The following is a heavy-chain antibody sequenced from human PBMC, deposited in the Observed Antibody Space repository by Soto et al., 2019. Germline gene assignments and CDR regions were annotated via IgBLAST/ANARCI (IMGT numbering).Heavy chain of an antibody. V-gene: IGHV3-15*01. CDR1: GFTFSKAY. CDR2: IKTKTDGGTT. J-gene: IGHJ4*02. D-gene: IGHD2-21*02. CDR3: TTSSDPDY. Sequence: PGGSVRLSCAASGFTFSKAYMSWVRQAPGKGLEWVGRIKTKTDGGTTDYAAPVKGRFTISRDDAKKTLYVQMNSLKTEDTAVYYCTTSSDPDYWGQGTLVTVSS.